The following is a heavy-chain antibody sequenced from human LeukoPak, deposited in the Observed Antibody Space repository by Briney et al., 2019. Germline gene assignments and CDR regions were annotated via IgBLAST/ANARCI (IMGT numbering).Heavy chain of an antibody. V-gene: IGHV1-46*01. Sequence: ASVKVSCKASGYTFTSYYMHWVRQAPGQGLEWMGIINPSGGSTSYAQKFQGRVTMTRDTSISTAYMELSRLRSDDTAVYYCARDVSAGYYGMDVWGQGTTVTVSS. J-gene: IGHJ6*02. CDR2: INPSGGST. D-gene: IGHD3-10*01. CDR1: GYTFTSYY. CDR3: ARDVSAGYYGMDV.